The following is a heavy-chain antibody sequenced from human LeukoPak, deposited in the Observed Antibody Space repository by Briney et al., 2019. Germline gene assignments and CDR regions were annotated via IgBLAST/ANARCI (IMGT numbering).Heavy chain of an antibody. Sequence: PGGSLRLSCAASGFTFSSYSMNWVRQAPGKGLEWVSYISSSSSTIYYADSVKGRFTISRGNAKNSLYLQMNSLRAEDTAVYYCARGSGWSLFDYWGQGTLVTVSS. V-gene: IGHV3-48*01. D-gene: IGHD6-19*01. CDR2: ISSSSSTI. J-gene: IGHJ4*02. CDR3: ARGSGWSLFDY. CDR1: GFTFSSYS.